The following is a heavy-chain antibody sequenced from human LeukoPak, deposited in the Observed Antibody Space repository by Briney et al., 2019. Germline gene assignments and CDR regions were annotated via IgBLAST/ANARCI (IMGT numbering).Heavy chain of an antibody. J-gene: IGHJ4*02. CDR2: ISYDGSNK. Sequence: PGRSLRLSCAASGFTFSSYAMHWVRQAPGKGLEWVAVISYDGSNKYYADSVKGRFTISRDNSKNTLYLQMNSLRAEDTAVYYCAREPGYYGSGTYSGDYWGQGTLVTVSS. D-gene: IGHD3-10*01. CDR3: AREPGYYGSGTYSGDY. CDR1: GFTFSSYA. V-gene: IGHV3-30*14.